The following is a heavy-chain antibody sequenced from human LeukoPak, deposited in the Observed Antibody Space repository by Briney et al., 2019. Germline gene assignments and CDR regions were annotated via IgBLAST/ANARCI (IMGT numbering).Heavy chain of an antibody. J-gene: IGHJ4*02. CDR1: GGSISSYY. CDR2: IYTSGST. D-gene: IGHD3-22*01. V-gene: IGHV4-4*07. CDR3: ARDAFRFSDDSSYFDY. Sequence: SETLSPTCTVSGGSISSYYWSWIRQPAGKGLEWIGRIYTSGSTNYNPSLKSRVTMSVDTSKNQFSLKLSSVTAADTAVYYCARDAFRFSDDSSYFDYWGQGTLVTVSS.